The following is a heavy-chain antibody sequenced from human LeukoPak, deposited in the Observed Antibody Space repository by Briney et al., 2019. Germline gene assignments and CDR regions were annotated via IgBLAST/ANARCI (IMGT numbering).Heavy chain of an antibody. D-gene: IGHD2-15*01. CDR1: GGTFSSYA. V-gene: IGHV1-69*05. CDR2: IIPIFGTA. Sequence: ASVKVSCKASGGTFSSYAIGWVRQAPGQGLEWMGGIIPIFGTANYAQKFQGRVTITTDESTSTAYMELSSLRSEDTAVYYCATKGKYCSGGSCYSFGYWGQGTLVTVSS. CDR3: ATKGKYCSGGSCYSFGY. J-gene: IGHJ4*02.